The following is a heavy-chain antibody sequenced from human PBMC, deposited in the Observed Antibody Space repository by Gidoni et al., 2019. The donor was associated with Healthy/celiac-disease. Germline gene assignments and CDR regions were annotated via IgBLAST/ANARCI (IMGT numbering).Heavy chain of an antibody. J-gene: IGHJ3*02. CDR3: ARDSPSYGDWQAFDI. CDR2: ISSSSSYI. Sequence: EVQLVESGGGLVKPGGSLRLSCTASGFTFSSYSMNWVRQAPGKGLECVSSISSSSSYIYYADSVKGRFTISRDNAKNSLYLQMNSLRAEDTAVYYCARDSPSYGDWQAFDIWGQGTMVTVSS. CDR1: GFTFSSYS. V-gene: IGHV3-21*01. D-gene: IGHD4-17*01.